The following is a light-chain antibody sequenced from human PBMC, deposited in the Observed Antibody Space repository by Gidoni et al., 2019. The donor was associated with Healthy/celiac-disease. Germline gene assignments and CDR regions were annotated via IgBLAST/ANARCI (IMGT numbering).Light chain of an antibody. J-gene: IGKJ3*01. CDR1: QSVSSY. CDR2: DAS. Sequence: VLTQSPATLSLSPGERATLSCRASQSVSSYLAWYQQKPGQAPRLLIDDASNRATGIPARFSGSGSGTDFTLTISSLEPEDSAVYYCQQRSNWRFTFGPGTKVEIK. CDR3: QQRSNWRFT. V-gene: IGKV3-11*01.